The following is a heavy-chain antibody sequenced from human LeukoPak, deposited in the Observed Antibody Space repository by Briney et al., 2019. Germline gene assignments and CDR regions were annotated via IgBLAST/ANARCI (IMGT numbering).Heavy chain of an antibody. CDR2: ISSDGGRT. CDR1: GFTFSSFA. CDR3: VKDPSGNYFYFDH. D-gene: IGHD1-26*01. V-gene: IGHV3-64D*09. J-gene: IGHJ4*02. Sequence: GGSLRLSCSASGFTFSSFAMFWVRQAPGKGLEYVSGISSDGGRTNYADSVKARFTISRDNSKVTLYLQMTSLRPEDTAIYYCVKDPSGNYFYFDHWGQGTLVTVSS.